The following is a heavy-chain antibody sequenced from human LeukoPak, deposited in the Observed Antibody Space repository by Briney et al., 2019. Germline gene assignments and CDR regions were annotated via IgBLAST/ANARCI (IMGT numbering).Heavy chain of an antibody. J-gene: IGHJ5*02. CDR3: ATYRQVLLPFKS. CDR1: GFTFSTFA. Sequence: GGSLRLSCAASGFTFSTFAMIWVRQPPGKGLEWVSSIFPSGGELHYADSVRGRFTISRDNSKSTLSLQMNSLRAEDTAIYYCATYRQVLLPFKSWGQGTLVTVSS. V-gene: IGHV3-23*01. D-gene: IGHD2-8*02. CDR2: IFPSGGEL.